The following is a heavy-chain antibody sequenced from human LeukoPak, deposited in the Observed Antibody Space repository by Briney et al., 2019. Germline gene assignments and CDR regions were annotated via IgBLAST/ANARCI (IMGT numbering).Heavy chain of an antibody. CDR3: YMDV. CDR2: IKGIGPTT. V-gene: IGHV3-11*01. CDR1: GGSISSYY. D-gene: IGHD3-10*01. J-gene: IGHJ6*03. Sequence: LSLTCTVSGGSISSYYWSWIRQAPGKGLEWVSTIKGIGPTTYYADSLKGRFTISRDNAKNSLFLQMSSLYYCARAGELRYMDVWGKGTAVTVSS.